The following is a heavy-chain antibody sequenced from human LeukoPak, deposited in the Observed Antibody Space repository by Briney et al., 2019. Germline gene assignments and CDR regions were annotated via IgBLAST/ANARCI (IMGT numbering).Heavy chain of an antibody. V-gene: IGHV3-53*01. D-gene: IGHD3-22*01. CDR2: IYSGGST. J-gene: IGHJ4*02. CDR3: ARDHANYYDSSGFPPV. CDR1: GFTVSSNY. Sequence: GGSLRLSCAASGFTVSSNYMSWVRRAPGKGLEWVSVIYSGGSTYYADSVKGRFTISRDNSKNTLYLQMNSLRAEDTAVYYCARDHANYYDSSGFPPVWGQGTLVTVSS.